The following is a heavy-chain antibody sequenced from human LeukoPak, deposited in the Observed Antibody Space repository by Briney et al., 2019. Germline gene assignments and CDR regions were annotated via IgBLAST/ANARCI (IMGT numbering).Heavy chain of an antibody. J-gene: IGHJ4*02. D-gene: IGHD2-2*01. CDR2: ISSSSSYI. CDR1: GFTFSSYS. CDR3: ARSNLVAFDY. V-gene: IGHV3-21*01. Sequence: PGGSLRLSCAASGFTFSSYSMNWVRQAPGKGLEWVSSISSSSSYIYYADAVKGRFTISRDNAKNSLYLQMNSLRAEDTAVYYCARSNLVAFDYWGQGTLVTVSS.